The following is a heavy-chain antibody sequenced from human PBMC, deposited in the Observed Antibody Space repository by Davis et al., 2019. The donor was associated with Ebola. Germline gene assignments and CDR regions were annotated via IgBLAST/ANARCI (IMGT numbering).Heavy chain of an antibody. CDR3: ARVGYSSGWYGFDY. J-gene: IGHJ4*02. Sequence: GGSLRLSCAASGFTFSSYAMHWVRQAPGKGLEWVAVISYDGSNKYYADSVKGRFTISRENAKNSLYLQMNSLRAEDTAVYYCARVGYSSGWYGFDYWGQGTLVTVSS. CDR1: GFTFSSYA. CDR2: ISYDGSNK. D-gene: IGHD6-19*01. V-gene: IGHV3-30*14.